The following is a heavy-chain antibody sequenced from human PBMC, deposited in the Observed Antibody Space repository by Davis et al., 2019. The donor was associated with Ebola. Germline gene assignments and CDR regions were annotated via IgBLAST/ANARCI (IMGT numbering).Heavy chain of an antibody. J-gene: IGHJ3*02. V-gene: IGHV3-15*01. D-gene: IGHD5-12*01. CDR1: GFTFSNAW. Sequence: GESLKISCAASGFTFSNAWMSWVRQAPGKGLEWVGRIKSKTDGGTTDYAAPVKGRFTISRDDSKNTLYLQMNSLRAEDTAVYYCAKDRGLRFPYAFDIWGQGTMVTVSS. CDR3: AKDRGLRFPYAFDI. CDR2: IKSKTDGGTT.